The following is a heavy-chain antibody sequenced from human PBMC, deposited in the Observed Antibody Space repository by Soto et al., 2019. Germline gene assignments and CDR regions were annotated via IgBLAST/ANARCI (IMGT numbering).Heavy chain of an antibody. J-gene: IGHJ4*02. CDR2: ISGSGGST. Sequence: EVQLLESGGGLVQPGGSLRLSCAASGFTFSSYAMSWVRQAPGKGLEWVSAISGSGGSTYYADSVKGRFTISRDNSKNTLYLQMNSLRAEATAVYHCAKDRDYYDSSGTFDYWGQVTLVTVSS. V-gene: IGHV3-23*01. CDR1: GFTFSSYA. CDR3: AKDRDYYDSSGTFDY. D-gene: IGHD3-22*01.